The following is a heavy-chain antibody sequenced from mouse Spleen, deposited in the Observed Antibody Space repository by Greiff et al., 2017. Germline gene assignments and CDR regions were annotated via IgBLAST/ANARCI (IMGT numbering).Heavy chain of an antibody. Sequence: VVESGPELVKPGASVKISCKASGYTFTDYYINWVKQKPGQGLEWIGWIYPGSGNTKYNEKFKGKATLTVDTSSSTAYMQLSSLTSEDTAVYFCAREGDYYGSSYGFAYWGQGTLVTVSA. J-gene: IGHJ3*01. CDR3: AREGDYYGSSYGFAY. V-gene: IGHV1-84*02. D-gene: IGHD1-1*01. CDR2: IYPGSGNT. CDR1: GYTFTDYY.